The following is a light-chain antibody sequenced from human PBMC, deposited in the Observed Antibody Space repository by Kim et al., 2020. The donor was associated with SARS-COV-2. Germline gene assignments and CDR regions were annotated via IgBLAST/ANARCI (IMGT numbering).Light chain of an antibody. Sequence: PGETVTLTCASSTGAVTPTHYPYWFQKKPGEVPRTLIFDTGSRHSWTPARFSGSLSVDKAVLTLAGAQPEDEGDYYCLLSFSGIRVFGGGTQLTVL. CDR2: DTG. CDR3: LLSFSGIRV. J-gene: IGLJ3*02. CDR1: TGAVTPTHY. V-gene: IGLV7-46*01.